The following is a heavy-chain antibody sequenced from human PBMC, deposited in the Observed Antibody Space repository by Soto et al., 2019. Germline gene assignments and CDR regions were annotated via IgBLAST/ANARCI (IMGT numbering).Heavy chain of an antibody. D-gene: IGHD6-6*01. Sequence: QVQLQESGPGLVKPSETLSLTFTVPGGSISSYYWSWFRQPPGKGLEWIGYIYYSGSTNYHPSLKSRVTISVDTSKNQFSLKLSSVTAADTAVYYCARDKARVHAFDIWGQGTMVTVSS. J-gene: IGHJ3*02. V-gene: IGHV4-59*01. CDR2: IYYSGST. CDR3: ARDKARVHAFDI. CDR1: GGSISSYY.